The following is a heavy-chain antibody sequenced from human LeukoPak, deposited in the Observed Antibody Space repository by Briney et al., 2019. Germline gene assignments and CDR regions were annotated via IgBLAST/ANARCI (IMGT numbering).Heavy chain of an antibody. CDR1: GFTFSSYA. CDR2: ISNDGST. Sequence: GGSLRLSCVASGFTFSSYAMNWVRQAPGKGLEWVSVISNDGSTNYADAVKGRFTISRDNSKNTLHLQINSLRAEDTAVYYCAKDSSITNYYYGMDVWGRGTTVTVSS. V-gene: IGHV3-23*01. CDR3: AKDSSITNYYYGMDV. D-gene: IGHD3-3*02. J-gene: IGHJ6*02.